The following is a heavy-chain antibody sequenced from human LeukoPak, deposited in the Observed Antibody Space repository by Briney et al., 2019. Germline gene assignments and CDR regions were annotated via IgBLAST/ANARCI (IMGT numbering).Heavy chain of an antibody. CDR3: ARGTQGLLSYYYYGMDV. J-gene: IGHJ6*02. Sequence: ASVKVSCKASGYTFTSYAMNWVRQAPGQGLEWMGWINTNTGNPTYAQGFTGRFVFSLDTSVRMANLQISSLKAEDTAVYYCARGTQGLLSYYYYGMDVWGQGTTVTVSS. D-gene: IGHD3-10*01. CDR2: INTNTGNP. V-gene: IGHV7-4-1*04. CDR1: GYTFTSYA.